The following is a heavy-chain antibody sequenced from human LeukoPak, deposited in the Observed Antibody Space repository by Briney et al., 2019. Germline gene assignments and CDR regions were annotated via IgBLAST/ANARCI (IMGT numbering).Heavy chain of an antibody. Sequence: GASLRLSCAASGFTFSRSAVHWVRQAPGKGLEWVAVISHDGSNTDYTDSVKGRFTISRDNSKNTLYLQMNSLRADDTAVYYCAKEMKPWMHFDYWGQGTLVTVSS. CDR2: ISHDGSNT. CDR3: AKEMKPWMHFDY. V-gene: IGHV3-30*18. J-gene: IGHJ4*02. CDR1: GFTFSRSA. D-gene: IGHD5-12*01.